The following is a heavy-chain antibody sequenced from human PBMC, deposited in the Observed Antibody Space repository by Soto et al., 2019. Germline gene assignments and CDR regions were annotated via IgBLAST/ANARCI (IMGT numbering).Heavy chain of an antibody. CDR1: GFTFSSYA. V-gene: IGHV3-23*01. D-gene: IGHD2-15*01. J-gene: IGHJ4*02. CDR3: AKDLEDIVVVVAATLGFDY. Sequence: GGSLSLSCAASGFTFSSYAMSWVRQAPGKGLEWVSAISGSGGSTYYADSVKGRFTISRDNSKNTLYLQMNSLRAEDTAVYYCAKDLEDIVVVVAATLGFDYWGQGTLVTVSS. CDR2: ISGSGGST.